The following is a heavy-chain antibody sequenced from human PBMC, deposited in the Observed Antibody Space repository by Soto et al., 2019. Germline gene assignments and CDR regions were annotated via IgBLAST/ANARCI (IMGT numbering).Heavy chain of an antibody. CDR2: ISGSGGST. J-gene: IGHJ6*02. CDR3: AKPTRTPYYYGMDV. Sequence: PGGSLRLSCAASGFTFSSYAMSWVRQAPGKGLEWVSAISGSGGSTYYADSVKGRFTISRDNSKNTLYLQMNSPRAEDTAVYYCAKPTRTPYYYGMDVWGQGTTVTVSS. D-gene: IGHD2-15*01. V-gene: IGHV3-23*01. CDR1: GFTFSSYA.